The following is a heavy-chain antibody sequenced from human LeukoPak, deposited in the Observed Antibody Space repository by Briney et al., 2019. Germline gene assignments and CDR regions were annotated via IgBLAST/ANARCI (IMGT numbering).Heavy chain of an antibody. D-gene: IGHD3-10*01. J-gene: IGHJ3*02. CDR2: IYPGDSDR. CDR3: ARTRLLWFVDEPGRAFDI. CDR1: GYHFTIYW. V-gene: IGHV5-51*01. Sequence: GESLEISCKGAGYHFTIYWIGWVRPMPGKGLEWMGIIYPGDSDRRYSRSFQGQVTISADKSITTAYLQWSSLKASDTAMYYCARTRLLWFVDEPGRAFDIWGQGTMVTVSS.